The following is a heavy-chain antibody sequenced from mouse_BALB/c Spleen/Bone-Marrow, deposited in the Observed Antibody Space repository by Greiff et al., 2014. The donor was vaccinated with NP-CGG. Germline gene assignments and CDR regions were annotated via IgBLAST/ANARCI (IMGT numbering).Heavy chain of an antibody. J-gene: IGHJ4*01. V-gene: IGHV5-12-1*01. CDR1: GFAFSSYD. D-gene: IGHD2-3*01. CDR2: ISHGGGTT. Sequence: EVHLVESGGGLVKPGGSLKLSCAASGFAFSSYDMSWVRQTPEKRLEWVAYISHGGGTTYYSDTVKGRFTISRDNAKNTPYLQMSSLKSEDTAIYYCTRHGGYYPYYYAMDYWGQGTSVTVSS. CDR3: TRHGGYYPYYYAMDY.